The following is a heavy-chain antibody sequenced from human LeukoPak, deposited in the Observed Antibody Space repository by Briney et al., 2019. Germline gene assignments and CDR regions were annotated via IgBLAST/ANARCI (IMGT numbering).Heavy chain of an antibody. V-gene: IGHV3-30*18. CDR1: GFTFSSYA. J-gene: IGHJ4*02. CDR2: ISYDGSNK. Sequence: GGSLRLSCAASGFTFSSYAMSWVRQAPGKGLEWVAVISYDGSNKYYADSVKGRFTISRDNSKNTLYLQMNSLRAEDTAVYYCAKDLYSYGPFDYWGQGTLVTVSS. CDR3: AKDLYSYGPFDY. D-gene: IGHD5-18*01.